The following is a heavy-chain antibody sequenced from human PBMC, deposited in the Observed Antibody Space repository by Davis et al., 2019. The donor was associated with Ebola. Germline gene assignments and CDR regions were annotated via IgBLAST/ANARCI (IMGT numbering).Heavy chain of an antibody. CDR1: GFTFSSYW. CDR3: ARDLDSKGLFDY. J-gene: IGHJ4*02. Sequence: GESLKISCAASGFTFSSYWMSWVRQAPGKGLEWVANIKQDGSEKYYVDSVKGRFTISRDNAKNSLYLQMNSLRAEDTAVYYCARDLDSKGLFDYWGQGTLVTVSS. V-gene: IGHV3-7*01. D-gene: IGHD3-3*01. CDR2: IKQDGSEK.